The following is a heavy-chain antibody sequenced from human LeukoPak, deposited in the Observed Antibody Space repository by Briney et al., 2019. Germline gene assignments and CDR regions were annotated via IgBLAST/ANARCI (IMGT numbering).Heavy chain of an antibody. D-gene: IGHD1-26*01. CDR1: GFTFTSYE. CDR2: ISSSGSSI. Sequence: GGSLRLSCAASGFTFTSYEMNWVRQAPGQGLEWVSYISSSGSSIYQADSVKGRFTISRDKAKNSLYLQMNSLRAEDTAVYYCARGTSGSYLDYWGQGTLVTVSS. CDR3: ARGTSGSYLDY. V-gene: IGHV3-48*03. J-gene: IGHJ4*02.